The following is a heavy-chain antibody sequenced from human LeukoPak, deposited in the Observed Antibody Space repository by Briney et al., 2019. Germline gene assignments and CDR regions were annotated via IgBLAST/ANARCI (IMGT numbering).Heavy chain of an antibody. J-gene: IGHJ2*01. Sequence: SETLSLTCTVSGGSISSSSYYWGWIRQPPGKGREWIGSIYYSTSTYYNLSLKSRVTISVDTSKNQFSLKLSSGTAADTAVYYCARHMTTVNLDLWGRGTLVTVSS. D-gene: IGHD4-17*01. CDR3: ARHMTTVNLDL. CDR2: IYYSTST. V-gene: IGHV4-39*01. CDR1: GGSISSSSYY.